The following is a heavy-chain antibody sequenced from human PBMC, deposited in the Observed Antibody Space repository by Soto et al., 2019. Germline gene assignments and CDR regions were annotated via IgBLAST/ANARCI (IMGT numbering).Heavy chain of an antibody. J-gene: IGHJ3*02. CDR3: ARSYCSGGSCWTSAFDI. CDR1: GYTLTELS. Sequence: VASVKVSCKVSGYTLTELSMHWVRQAPGKGLEWMGGINPKYGAANYAQKFQGRVTITADESTSTAYMELSSLRSEDTAVYYCARSYCSGGSCWTSAFDIWGQGTMVTVSS. V-gene: IGHV1-24*01. CDR2: INPKYGAA. D-gene: IGHD2-15*01.